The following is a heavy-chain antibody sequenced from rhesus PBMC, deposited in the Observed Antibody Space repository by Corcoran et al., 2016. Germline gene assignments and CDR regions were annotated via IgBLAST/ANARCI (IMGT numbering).Heavy chain of an antibody. CDR1: GGSISSCH. D-gene: IGHD3-16*01. J-gene: IGHJ4*01. V-gene: IGHV4-169*01. Sequence: QLQLQESGPGLVKPSETLSVTCAVSGGSISSCHWSWIRSAPGEGPGWVGYIYGSGGSTNYSPSLKRRVTLSVDTSKSQLSLKLSSVTAADTAVYYCARGGSYYYDHYFDYWGQGVLVTVSS. CDR2: IYGSGGST. CDR3: ARGGSYYYDHYFDY.